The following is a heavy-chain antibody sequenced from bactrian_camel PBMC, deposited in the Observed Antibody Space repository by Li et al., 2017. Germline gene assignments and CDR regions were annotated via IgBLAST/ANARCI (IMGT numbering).Heavy chain of an antibody. Sequence: HVQLVESGGDSVQAGGSLGLSCTASGKYTYGSMCMGWFRQALGKGREGVAGLRGDGQTTYADSVKGRFTISKDYAKKTLYLQMNSLKPEDTAMYFCAASSQYICSSWRRYDYAYWGQGTQVTVS. CDR2: LRGDGQT. CDR1: GKYTYGSMC. D-gene: IGHD1*01. CDR3: AASSQYICSSWRRYDYAY. V-gene: IGHV3S55*01. J-gene: IGHJ4*01.